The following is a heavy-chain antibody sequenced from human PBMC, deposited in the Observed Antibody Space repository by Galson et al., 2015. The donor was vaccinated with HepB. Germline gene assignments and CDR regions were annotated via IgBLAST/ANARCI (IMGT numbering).Heavy chain of an antibody. CDR3: ARAGYCSSTSCYSCNYYYMDV. CDR1: GGTFSSYA. Sequence: SVKVSCKASGGTFSSYAISWVRQAPGQGLDWMGIINPSGGSTSSAQKFQGRVTMTRDTSTRTVYMELSSLRSEDTAVYYCARAGYCSSTSCYSCNYYYMDVWGKGTTVTVSS. V-gene: IGHV1-46*01. J-gene: IGHJ6*03. CDR2: INPSGGST. D-gene: IGHD2-2*01.